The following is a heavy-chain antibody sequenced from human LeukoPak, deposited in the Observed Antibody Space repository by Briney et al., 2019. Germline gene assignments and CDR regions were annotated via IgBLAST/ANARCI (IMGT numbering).Heavy chain of an antibody. J-gene: IGHJ4*02. CDR1: GFTFSSYW. CDR3: ARGSSRGTMIPLPFDY. D-gene: IGHD3-22*01. CDR2: INSDGSST. V-gene: IGHV3-74*01. Sequence: PGGSLRLSCAASGFTFSSYWMHWVRQAPGKGLVWVSRINSDGSSTTYADSVKGRFTISRDNAKNTLYLQMISLRAEGTAVYYCARGSSRGTMIPLPFDYWGQGTLVTVSS.